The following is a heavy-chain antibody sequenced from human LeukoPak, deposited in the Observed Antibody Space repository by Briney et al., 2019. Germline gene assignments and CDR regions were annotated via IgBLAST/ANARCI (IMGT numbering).Heavy chain of an antibody. CDR3: ASPVGRDGYNLGLDY. Sequence: GSSVKVSCKASGGTFSSYAISRVRQAPGQGLEWMGRIIPILGIANYAQKFQGRVTITADKSTSTAYMELSSLRSEDTAVYYCASPVGRDGYNLGLDYWGQGTLVTVSS. J-gene: IGHJ4*02. V-gene: IGHV1-69*04. CDR1: GGTFSSYA. CDR2: IIPILGIA. D-gene: IGHD5-24*01.